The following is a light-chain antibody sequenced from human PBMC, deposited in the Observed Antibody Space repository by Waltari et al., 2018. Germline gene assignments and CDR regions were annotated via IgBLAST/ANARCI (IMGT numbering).Light chain of an antibody. CDR1: QSIASS. J-gene: IGKJ1*01. V-gene: IGKV1-39*01. CDR2: AAS. Sequence: DIQMTQSPSSLSASVGDRVSITCRASQSIASSLNWYQKKPGKAPKRLIYAASSLQSGVPSRFSLSGSATSVTLTINSLQPEDFATYYCQQSYSTRCTFGQGTKVDIK. CDR3: QQSYSTRCT.